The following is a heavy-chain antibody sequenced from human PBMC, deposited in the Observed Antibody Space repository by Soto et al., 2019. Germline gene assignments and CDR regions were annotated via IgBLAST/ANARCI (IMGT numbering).Heavy chain of an antibody. V-gene: IGHV4-34*01. CDR2: INHSGST. CDR3: ARGQFRRMYYYYYYMDV. D-gene: IGHD2-15*01. Sequence: SETLSLTCAVYGGSFSGYYWSWIRQPPGKGLEWIGEINHSGSTNYNPSLKSRVTISVDTSKNQFSLKLSSVTAADTAVYYCARGQFRRMYYYYYYMDVWGKGTTVTVSS. J-gene: IGHJ6*03. CDR1: GGSFSGYY.